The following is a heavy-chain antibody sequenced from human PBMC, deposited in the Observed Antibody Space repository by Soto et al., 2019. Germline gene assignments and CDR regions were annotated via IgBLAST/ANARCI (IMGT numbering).Heavy chain of an antibody. CDR2: IGGGDHDR. CDR3: VKDRMDHNSVWDPFDI. Sequence: HPGGSLRLSCAASGFTFSIFAMSWVRQAPGKGLEWVSSIGGGDHDRYYTGSVRGRFTISRDNSKNTVFLQMNSLRAEDTAIYYCVKDRMDHNSVWDPFDIWGQGTMVTVSS. D-gene: IGHD1-20*01. CDR1: GFTFSIFA. J-gene: IGHJ3*02. V-gene: IGHV3-23*01.